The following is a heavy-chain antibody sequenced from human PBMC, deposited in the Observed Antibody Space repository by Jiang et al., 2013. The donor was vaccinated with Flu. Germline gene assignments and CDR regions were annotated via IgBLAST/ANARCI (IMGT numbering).Heavy chain of an antibody. CDR3: ARDDDYDFWSGHYYYYYGMDV. D-gene: IGHD3-3*01. V-gene: IGHV1-18*01. CDR2: ISAYNGNT. J-gene: IGHJ6*02. CDR1: GYTFTSYG. Sequence: GAEVKKPGASVKVSCKASGYTFTSYGISWVRQAPGQGLEWMGWISAYNGNTNYAQKLQGRVTMTTDTSTSTAYMELRSLRSDDTAVYYCARDDDYDFWSGHYYYYYGMDVWGQGTTVTGLL.